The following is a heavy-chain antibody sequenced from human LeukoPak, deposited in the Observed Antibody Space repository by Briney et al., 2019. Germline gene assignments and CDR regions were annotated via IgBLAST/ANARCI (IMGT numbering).Heavy chain of an antibody. CDR2: ISAYNGNT. Sequence: ASVKVSCKASGYTFTSYGISWVRQAPGQGLEWMGWISAYNGNTNYAQKLQGRVTMTTDTSTSTAYMELRSLRSDDTAVYYCARESLQYGDYTPLDYWGQGTLVTVSS. CDR1: GYTFTSYG. V-gene: IGHV1-18*04. CDR3: ARESLQYGDYTPLDY. D-gene: IGHD4-17*01. J-gene: IGHJ4*02.